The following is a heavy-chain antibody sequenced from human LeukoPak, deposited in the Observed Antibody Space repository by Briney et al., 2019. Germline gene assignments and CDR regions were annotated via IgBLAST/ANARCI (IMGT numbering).Heavy chain of an antibody. Sequence: PGGSLRLSCAASGFTFSSYAVSWVRQAPGKGLEWVSAISGSGGSTYYADSVKGRFTISRDNSKDTLYLQMNSLRAEDTAVYYCAHIAVAGTYFDYWGQGTLVTVSS. J-gene: IGHJ4*02. CDR3: AHIAVAGTYFDY. D-gene: IGHD6-19*01. V-gene: IGHV3-23*01. CDR1: GFTFSSYA. CDR2: ISGSGGST.